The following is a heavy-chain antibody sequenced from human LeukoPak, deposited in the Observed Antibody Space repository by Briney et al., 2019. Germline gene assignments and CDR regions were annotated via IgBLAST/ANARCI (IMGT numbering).Heavy chain of an antibody. V-gene: IGHV3-74*01. CDR3: ARCSTSCYDI. CDR1: GFTSSSHW. J-gene: IGHJ3*02. CDR2: ISGDGSST. D-gene: IGHD2-2*01. Sequence: RGSLRLSCAASGFTSSSHWMYWVRQAPGKGLVWVSRISGDGSSTSYADSVKGRFTISRDNAKNTLYLQMNSLRADDTAVYYCARCSTSCYDIWGQGTMVTVSS.